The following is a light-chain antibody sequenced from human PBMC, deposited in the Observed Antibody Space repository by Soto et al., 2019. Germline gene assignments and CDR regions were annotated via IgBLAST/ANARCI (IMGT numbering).Light chain of an antibody. CDR3: SSYAGSNTVV. J-gene: IGLJ2*01. Sequence: QSVLTQPPSASGSPGQSVTISCTGTSSDVGGYNYVSWYQQHPGKAPKLMIYEVSKWPSGVPDRFSGSKSGNTASLTVSGLQAEDEADYYCSSYAGSNTVVFGGGTKVTVL. V-gene: IGLV2-8*01. CDR2: EVS. CDR1: SSDVGGYNY.